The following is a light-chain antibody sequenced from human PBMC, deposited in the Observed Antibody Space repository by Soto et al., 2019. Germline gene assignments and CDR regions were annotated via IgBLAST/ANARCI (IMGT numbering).Light chain of an antibody. CDR2: AAS. J-gene: IGKJ1*01. Sequence: DIQMTQSPSSLSASVRDRVTITCRESLGVSNYLAWYQQKPGKVPKLLIYAASTLQSGVPSRFSGSGSGTDFTLTISILQPEDVATYYCPKYDSAPWTFGQGTKVEIK. CDR3: PKYDSAPWT. V-gene: IGKV1-27*01. CDR1: LGVSNY.